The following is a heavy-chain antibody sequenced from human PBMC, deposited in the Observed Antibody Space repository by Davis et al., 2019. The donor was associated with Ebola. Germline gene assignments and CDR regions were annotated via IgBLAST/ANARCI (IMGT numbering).Heavy chain of an antibody. V-gene: IGHV1-46*01. J-gene: IGHJ6*02. D-gene: IGHD4-17*01. Sequence: ASVKVSCKASGYTFTSYYMHWVRQAPGQGLEWMGIINPSGGSTSYAQKFQGRVTMTRDTSTSTVYMELSSLRSEDTAVYYCARDYGDYLPYYGMDVWGQGTTVTVSS. CDR3: ARDYGDYLPYYGMDV. CDR1: GYTFTSYY. CDR2: INPSGGST.